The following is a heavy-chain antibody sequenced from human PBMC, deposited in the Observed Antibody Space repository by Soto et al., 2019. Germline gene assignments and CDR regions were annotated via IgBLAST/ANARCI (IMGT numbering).Heavy chain of an antibody. Sequence: SGNLALTCTVSGCSLNKNKYYLGWVRPPPGKGLEWIGSVSYTGTTYYSPSLKSRVITSIDTSRNQFSLKLASVTAADTAVYYCASQKLDVPAYFDYWGQGTLVTVSS. J-gene: IGHJ4*02. D-gene: IGHD6-13*01. CDR3: ASQKLDVPAYFDY. CDR1: GCSLNKNKYY. V-gene: IGHV4-39*01. CDR2: VSYTGTT.